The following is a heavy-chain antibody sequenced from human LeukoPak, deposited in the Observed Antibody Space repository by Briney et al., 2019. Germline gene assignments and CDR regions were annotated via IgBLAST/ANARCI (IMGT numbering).Heavy chain of an antibody. Sequence: GASVKVSCKDSGGTLISDAISWVRQAPGQGLEWMGRIIPIFGTANYAQKFQGRVTITADKSTSTAYMELSSLSSEDTAVYYCAKGRLLADYWGQGTLVTVSS. J-gene: IGHJ4*02. CDR1: GGTLISDA. CDR2: IIPIFGTA. V-gene: IGHV1-69*06. CDR3: AKGRLLADY.